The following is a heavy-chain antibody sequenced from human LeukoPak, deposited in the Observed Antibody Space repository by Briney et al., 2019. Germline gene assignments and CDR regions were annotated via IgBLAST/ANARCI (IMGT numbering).Heavy chain of an antibody. CDR1: GFTFSSYG. CDR3: ARATRDYGSGSYEENAFDI. Sequence: GGSLRLSCAASGFTFSSYGMHWVRQAPGKGLEWVAVISYDGSNKYYADSVKGRFTISRDNAKNSLYLQMNSLRAEDTAVYYCARATRDYGSGSYEENAFDIWGQGTMVTVSS. J-gene: IGHJ3*02. D-gene: IGHD3-10*01. V-gene: IGHV3-30*03. CDR2: ISYDGSNK.